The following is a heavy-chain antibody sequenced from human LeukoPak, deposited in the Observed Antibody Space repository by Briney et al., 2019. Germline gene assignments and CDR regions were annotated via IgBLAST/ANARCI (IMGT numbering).Heavy chain of an antibody. D-gene: IGHD3-10*01. CDR3: ARGDYYGSGSYDDY. V-gene: IGHV1-18*01. Sequence: GASVKVSCKASGGTFGSYTLSWVRQAPGQGLEWMGWISAYNGNTKYTQKLQGRVTMTTDTSTSIAYMELMSLRSDDTAVYYYARGDYYGSGSYDDYWGQGTLVTVSS. CDR1: GGTFGSYT. CDR2: ISAYNGNT. J-gene: IGHJ4*02.